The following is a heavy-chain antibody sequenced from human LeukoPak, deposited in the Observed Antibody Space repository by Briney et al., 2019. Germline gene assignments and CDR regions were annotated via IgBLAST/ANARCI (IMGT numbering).Heavy chain of an antibody. CDR2: ISPYNGNT. CDR1: GYTFTSYG. D-gene: IGHD6-13*01. V-gene: IGHV1-18*01. CDR3: ARDRYSNPPGPFDY. Sequence: ASVKVSCKASGYTFTSYGISWVRQAPGQGLEWMGWISPYNGNTNYAQKLQGRVTMTTDTSTSTAYMELRSLRSDDTAVYYCARDRYSNPPGPFDYWGQGTLVTVSS. J-gene: IGHJ4*02.